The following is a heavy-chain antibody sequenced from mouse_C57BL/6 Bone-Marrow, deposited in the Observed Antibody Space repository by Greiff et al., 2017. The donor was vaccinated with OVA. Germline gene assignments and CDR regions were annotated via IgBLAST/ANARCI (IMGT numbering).Heavy chain of an antibody. CDR1: GYAFTNYL. J-gene: IGHJ3*01. V-gene: IGHV1-54*01. CDR3: ARSRRGPAY. D-gene: IGHD3-3*01. Sequence: VQLQQSGAELVRPGTSVKVSCKASGYAFTNYLIEWVKRRPGQGLEWIGVINPGSGGTNYNEKFKGKATLTADKSSSTAYMQLSSLTSEDSAVYFCARSRRGPAYWGQGTLVTVSA. CDR2: INPGSGGT.